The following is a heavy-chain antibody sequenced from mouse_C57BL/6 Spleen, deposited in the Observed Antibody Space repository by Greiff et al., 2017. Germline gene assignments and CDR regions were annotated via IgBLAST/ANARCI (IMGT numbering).Heavy chain of an antibody. Sequence: QVQLQQPGAELVRPGSSVKLSCKASGYTFTSYWMHWVKQRPIQGLEWIGNIDPSDSETHYNQKFKDKATLTVDKSSSTAYMQLSSLTSEDSAVYYCARRSTGDYAMDYWGQGTSVTVSS. CDR1: GYTFTSYW. CDR3: ARRSTGDYAMDY. V-gene: IGHV1-52*01. J-gene: IGHJ4*01. CDR2: IDPSDSET. D-gene: IGHD1-1*01.